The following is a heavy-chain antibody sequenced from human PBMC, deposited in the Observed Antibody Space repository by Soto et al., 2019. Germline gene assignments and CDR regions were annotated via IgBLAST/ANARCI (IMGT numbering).Heavy chain of an antibody. V-gene: IGHV4-31*03. Sequence: SETLSLTCTVSGGSISSGGNYWSWIRQHPGKGLEWIGYIYYSGSTYYNPSLKSRVTISADTSKNQFSLKLSSVTAADTAVYYCASERIDMFRGVIIGRWFDLWGQGTLVTVSS. CDR2: IYYSGST. CDR1: GGSISSGGNY. CDR3: ASERIDMFRGVIIGRWFDL. J-gene: IGHJ5*02. D-gene: IGHD3-10*01.